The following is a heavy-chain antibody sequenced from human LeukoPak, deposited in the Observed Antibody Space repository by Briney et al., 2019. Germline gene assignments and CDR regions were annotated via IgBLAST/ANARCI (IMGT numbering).Heavy chain of an antibody. J-gene: IGHJ4*02. CDR2: IYYSGST. CDR3: ARRLSGYDYAFDY. CDR1: GGSISSYY. D-gene: IGHD5-12*01. Sequence: PSETLSLTCTVSGGSISSYYWSWIRQPPGKGLEWIGYIYYSGSTNYNPSLKSRVTISVDTSKNQFSLKLSSVTAADTAAYYCARRLSGYDYAFDYWGQGTLVTVSS. V-gene: IGHV4-59*08.